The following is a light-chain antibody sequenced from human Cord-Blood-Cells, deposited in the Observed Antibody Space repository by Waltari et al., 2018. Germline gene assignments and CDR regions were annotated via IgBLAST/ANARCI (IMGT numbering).Light chain of an antibody. CDR2: AAS. CDR1: QSISSY. J-gene: IGKJ2*01. CDR3: QQSYSTPYT. V-gene: IGKV1-39*01. Sequence: DIQMTQSPSSLSASVGDRVTLTCRASQSISSYLNWYQQKPGKAPKLLIYAASSLQSGVPSRFSGSGSGTDFTLTISSLQPEDFATYYCQQSYSTPYTFDQGTKLEIK.